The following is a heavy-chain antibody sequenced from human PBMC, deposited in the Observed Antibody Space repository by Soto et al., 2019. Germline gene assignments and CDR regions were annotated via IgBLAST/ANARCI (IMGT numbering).Heavy chain of an antibody. CDR1: GYSITNVNW. D-gene: IGHD2-2*01. CDR2: IFHSGTT. CDR3: ARSPYADALDI. V-gene: IGHV4-28*01. J-gene: IGHJ3*02. Sequence: PSETLSLTCAVSGYSITNVNWLAWVRQPPGKGLEWIGYIFHSGTTHYNPSLKSRVTMSVDTSKNQFSLKVDSLTAEDTAVYYCARSPYADALDIWGQGTMXTVSS.